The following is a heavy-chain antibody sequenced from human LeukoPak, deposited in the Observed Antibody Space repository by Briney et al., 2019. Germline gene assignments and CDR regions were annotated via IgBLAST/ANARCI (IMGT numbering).Heavy chain of an antibody. CDR2: MYYSGST. V-gene: IGHV4-39*01. Sequence: SETLSLACTVSGGSISSNSYYWGWIRQPPGKGLEWIGSMYYSGSTYYNPSLKSRVTISVDTSKNQFSLKLSSVTAADTAVYYCARHRVSVDTALTYWGQGTLVTVSS. D-gene: IGHD5-18*01. CDR1: GGSISSNSYY. J-gene: IGHJ4*02. CDR3: ARHRVSVDTALTY.